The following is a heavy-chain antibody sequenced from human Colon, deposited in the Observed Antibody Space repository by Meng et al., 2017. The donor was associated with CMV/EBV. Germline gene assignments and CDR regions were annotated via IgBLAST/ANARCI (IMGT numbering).Heavy chain of an antibody. Sequence: ASVKVSCKASGYTANGYYIHWVRQAPGQGLEWMGWISAYNGNTNYAQKLQGRVTMTTDTSTSTAYMELRSLRSDDTAVYYCARDTYYAIFGVVINQNYYYYGMDVWGQGTTVTVSS. V-gene: IGHV1-18*04. J-gene: IGHJ6*02. CDR1: GYTANGYY. CDR2: ISAYNGNT. CDR3: ARDTYYAIFGVVINQNYYYYGMDV. D-gene: IGHD3-3*01.